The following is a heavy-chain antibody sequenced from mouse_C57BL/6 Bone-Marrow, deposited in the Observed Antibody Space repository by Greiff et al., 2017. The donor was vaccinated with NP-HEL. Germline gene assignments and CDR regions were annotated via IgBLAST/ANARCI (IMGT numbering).Heavy chain of an antibody. D-gene: IGHD3-2*02. CDR1: GYAFSSSW. Sequence: QVQLQQSGPELVKPGASVKISCKASGYAFSSSWMNWVKQRPGKGLEWIGRIYPGDGDTNYNGKFKGKATLTADKSSSTAYMQLSSLTSEDSAVYFCARSQLRLRRLFAYWGQGTLVTVSA. CDR2: IYPGDGDT. V-gene: IGHV1-82*01. J-gene: IGHJ3*01. CDR3: ARSQLRLRRLFAY.